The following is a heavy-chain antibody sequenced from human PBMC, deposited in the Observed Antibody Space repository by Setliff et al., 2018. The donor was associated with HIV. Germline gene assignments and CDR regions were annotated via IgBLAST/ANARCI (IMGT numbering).Heavy chain of an antibody. V-gene: IGHV4-34*01. Sequence: SETLSLTCAVYGGSFSGYYWSWIRQPPGKGLEWIGEINHSGSTNYNPSLKSRVTISVDTSKNQFSLKLSSVTAADTAVYYCAKDSSTDGYNSRGLDYWGQGTLVTVSS. D-gene: IGHD5-12*01. J-gene: IGHJ4*02. CDR2: INHSGST. CDR3: AKDSSTDGYNSRGLDY. CDR1: GGSFSGYY.